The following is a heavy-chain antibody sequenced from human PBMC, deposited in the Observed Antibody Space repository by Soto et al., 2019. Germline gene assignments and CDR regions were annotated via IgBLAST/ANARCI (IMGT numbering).Heavy chain of an antibody. CDR1: GGSISSGDYS. J-gene: IGHJ5*02. CDR3: ARADVLLWFGESANWFDP. V-gene: IGHV4-30-2*05. D-gene: IGHD3-10*01. CDR2: IYYSGST. Sequence: SETLSLTCAVSGGSISSGDYSWSWIRQPPGKGLEWIGYIYYSGSTYYNPSLKSRVTISVDTSKNQFSLKLSSVTAADTAVYYCARADVLLWFGESANWFDPWGQGTLVTVSS.